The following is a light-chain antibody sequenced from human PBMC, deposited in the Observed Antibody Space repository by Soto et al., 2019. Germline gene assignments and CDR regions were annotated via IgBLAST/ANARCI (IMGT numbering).Light chain of an antibody. J-gene: IGKJ4*01. V-gene: IGKV1-12*01. CDR3: QQGYYFPRPT. CDR2: SAS. Sequence: DIQMTQSPSSVSASVGDRVTITCRASQGPSNWLAWYQQKPGKAPKLLIYSASSLQRGVPSRFSGSGFGTYCTITSSSLQPEDFATYFCQQGYYFPRPTFGGRTKVESK. CDR1: QGPSNW.